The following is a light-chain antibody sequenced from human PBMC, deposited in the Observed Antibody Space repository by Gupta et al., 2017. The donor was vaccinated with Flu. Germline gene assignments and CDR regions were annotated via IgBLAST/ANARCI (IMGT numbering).Light chain of an antibody. V-gene: IGKV1-16*02. J-gene: IGKJ1*01. CDR2: GAS. CDR1: QGIRNY. Sequence: EIQITQFPSSVPASVGDRVTISCRASQGIRNYSAWFPPKPRKAPKSLTYGASPLRTGAPSNFSGSGSGTCFPLTIRTPQSGDFATYKCQQDCFYPRTFGQGTKVEIK. CDR3: QQDCFYPRT.